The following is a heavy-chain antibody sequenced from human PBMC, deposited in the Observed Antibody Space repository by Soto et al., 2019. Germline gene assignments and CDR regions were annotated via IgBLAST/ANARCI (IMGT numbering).Heavy chain of an antibody. Sequence: GQSHKIRYKGSGYNFTSYWIGWVRQMPGKGLEWMGIICPGDSDTRYSPSFQGQVTISADKSISTAYLQWSSLKASDTAMYYCARSLAAAADGFDYWGQGTLVTVSS. V-gene: IGHV5-51*01. J-gene: IGHJ4*02. CDR3: ARSLAAAADGFDY. D-gene: IGHD6-13*01. CDR1: GYNFTSYW. CDR2: ICPGDSDT.